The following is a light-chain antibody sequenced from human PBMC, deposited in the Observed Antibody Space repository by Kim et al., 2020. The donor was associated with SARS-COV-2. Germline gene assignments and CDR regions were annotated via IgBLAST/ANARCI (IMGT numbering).Light chain of an antibody. V-gene: IGLV2-14*03. CDR1: SSDLSGYNY. CDR2: DVT. CDR3: SSYTRSNTVV. J-gene: IGLJ2*01. Sequence: QSVLTQPASVSGSPGQSITISCSGTSSDLSGYNYVCWHQQHPGKAPKLVIYDVTSRPSGISNRFSGSKSDNTASLTISGLQAEDEADYYCSSYTRSNTVVFGGGTQLTVL.